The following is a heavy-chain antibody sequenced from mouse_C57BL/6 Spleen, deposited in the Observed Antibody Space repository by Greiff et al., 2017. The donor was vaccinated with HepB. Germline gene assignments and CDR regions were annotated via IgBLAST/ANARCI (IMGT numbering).Heavy chain of an antibody. Sequence: QVHVKQSGPELVKPGASVKLSCKASGYTFTSYDINWVKQRPGQGLEWIGWIYPRDGSTKYNEKFKGKATLTVDTSSSTAYMELHSLTSEDSAVYFCARRARSDWFAYWGQGTLVTVSA. D-gene: IGHD3-1*01. V-gene: IGHV1-85*01. CDR3: ARRARSDWFAY. CDR1: GYTFTSYD. J-gene: IGHJ3*01. CDR2: IYPRDGST.